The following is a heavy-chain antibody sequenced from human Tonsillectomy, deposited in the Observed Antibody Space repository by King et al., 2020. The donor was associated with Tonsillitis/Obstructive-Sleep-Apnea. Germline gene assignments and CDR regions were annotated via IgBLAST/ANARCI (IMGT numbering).Heavy chain of an antibody. CDR3: AKDASDGITTINTPTMDV. Sequence: VQLVESGGGVVQPGRSLRLSCEASGLTFSSYGMHWVRQAPGKGLEWVAVISYNGSNKYYADSVKGRFTISRDNSKNTLYLQMNSLRAEDTAVYYCAKDASDGITTINTPTMDVWGKGTTVTVSS. CDR2: ISYNGSNK. J-gene: IGHJ6*03. V-gene: IGHV3-30*18. CDR1: GLTFSSYG. D-gene: IGHD3-22*01.